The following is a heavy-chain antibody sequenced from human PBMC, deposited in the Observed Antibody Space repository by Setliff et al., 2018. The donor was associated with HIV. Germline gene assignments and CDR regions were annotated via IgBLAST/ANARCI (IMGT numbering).Heavy chain of an antibody. CDR1: GFAFRDYY. V-gene: IGHV3-11*01. CDR3: ASAHPLHYYDISGYYSGLSYFDS. J-gene: IGHJ4*01. D-gene: IGHD3-22*01. CDR2: ISSSGNTM. Sequence: KAGGSLSLSCTASGFAFRDYYMNWIRQAPGRGLEWVSYISSSGNTMYYADSLKGRFTTSRENSKNSLYLQMNSLRAEDTAVYYCASAHPLHYYDISGYYSGLSYFDSWG.